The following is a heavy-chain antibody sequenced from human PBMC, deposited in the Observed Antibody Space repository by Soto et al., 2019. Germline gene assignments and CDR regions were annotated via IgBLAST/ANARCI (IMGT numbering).Heavy chain of an antibody. CDR3: ARVAPPISRTYYYYGMDV. Sequence: SETLSLTCTVSGGPISSGDYYWSWIRQPPGKGLEWIGYIYYSGSTYYNPSLKSRVTISVDTSKNQFSLKLSSVTAADTAVYYCARVAPPISRTYYYYGMDVWGQGTTVTSP. V-gene: IGHV4-30-4*01. CDR2: IYYSGST. CDR1: GGPISSGDYY. J-gene: IGHJ6*02. D-gene: IGHD2-2*01.